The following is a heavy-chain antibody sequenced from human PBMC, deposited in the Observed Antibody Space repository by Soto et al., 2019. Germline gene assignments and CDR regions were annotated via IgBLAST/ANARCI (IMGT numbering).Heavy chain of an antibody. CDR1: GFTFDDYA. Sequence: LRLSCAASGFTFDDYAMHWVRQAPGKGLEWVSLISWDGGSTYYADSVKGRFTISRDNSKNSLYLQMNSLRAEDTALYYCAKDIRYDILTGYPEESYYGMDVWGQGTTVTVSS. CDR3: AKDIRYDILTGYPEESYYGMDV. J-gene: IGHJ6*02. D-gene: IGHD3-9*01. CDR2: ISWDGGST. V-gene: IGHV3-43D*04.